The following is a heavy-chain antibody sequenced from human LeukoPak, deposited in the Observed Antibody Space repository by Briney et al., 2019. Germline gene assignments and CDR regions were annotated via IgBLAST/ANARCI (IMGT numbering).Heavy chain of an antibody. J-gene: IGHJ4*01. CDR1: GFKFTSYT. V-gene: IGHV3-21*01. Sequence: GGSLRLSCVASGFKFTSYTMNWVRQAPGKGLEWVASISSSTTYIYYGDSMKGRFTVSRDNANISLFLHMTSLSAEDTAAYYCTRQAILGAAFDYWGHGTLVTVSS. CDR3: TRQAILGAAFDY. CDR2: ISSSTTYI. D-gene: IGHD1-26*01.